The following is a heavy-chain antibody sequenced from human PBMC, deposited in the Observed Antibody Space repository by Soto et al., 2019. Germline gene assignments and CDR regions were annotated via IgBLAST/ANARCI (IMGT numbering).Heavy chain of an antibody. CDR2: IYYSGST. V-gene: IGHV4-31*03. CDR3: ARVYRPAIQGPRRKPRPPWFDP. D-gene: IGHD5-12*01. CDR1: GGSISSGGYY. Sequence: SETLSLTCTVSGGSISSGGYYWSWIRQHPGKGLEWIGYIYYSGSTYYNPSLKSRVTISVDTSKNQFSLKLSSVTAADTAVYYCARVYRPAIQGPRRKPRPPWFDPWGQGTLVTVSS. J-gene: IGHJ5*02.